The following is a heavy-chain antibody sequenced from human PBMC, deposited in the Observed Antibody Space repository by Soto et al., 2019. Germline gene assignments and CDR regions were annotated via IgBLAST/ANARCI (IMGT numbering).Heavy chain of an antibody. CDR1: GFTFSSYS. D-gene: IGHD3-16*02. Sequence: EVQLVESGGGLVKPGGSLRLSCAASGFTFSSYSMNWVRQAPGKGLEWVSSISSSSSYIYYADSVKGRFTISRDNAKNSLYLQMNSLRAEDTAVYYCARGPHMITFGGVIVEGNWFDPWGQGTLVTASS. J-gene: IGHJ5*02. CDR2: ISSSSSYI. CDR3: ARGPHMITFGGVIVEGNWFDP. V-gene: IGHV3-21*01.